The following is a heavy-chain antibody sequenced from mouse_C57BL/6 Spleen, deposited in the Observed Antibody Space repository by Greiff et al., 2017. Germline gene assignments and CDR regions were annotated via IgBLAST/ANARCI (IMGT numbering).Heavy chain of an antibody. D-gene: IGHD3-3*01. V-gene: IGHV1-81*01. Sequence: VKLQESGAELARPGASVKLSCKASGYTFTSYGISWVKQRTGQGLEWIGEIYPRSGNTYYNEKFKGKATLTADKSSSTAYMELRSLTSEDSAVYFCARGGDNYFDYWGQGTTLTVSS. CDR3: ARGGDNYFDY. CDR2: IYPRSGNT. J-gene: IGHJ2*01. CDR1: GYTFTSYG.